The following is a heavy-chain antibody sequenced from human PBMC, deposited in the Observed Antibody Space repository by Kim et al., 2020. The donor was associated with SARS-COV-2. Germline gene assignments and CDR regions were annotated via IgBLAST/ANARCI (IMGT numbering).Heavy chain of an antibody. Sequence: PSLKSRDTIAVDTSKNQFSLKLSSVTAADTAVYYGARQAREFPVRVNWCDPWGQGTLVTVSS. J-gene: IGHJ5*02. CDR3: ARQAREFPVRVNWCDP. V-gene: IGHV4-39*01. D-gene: IGHD3-10*01.